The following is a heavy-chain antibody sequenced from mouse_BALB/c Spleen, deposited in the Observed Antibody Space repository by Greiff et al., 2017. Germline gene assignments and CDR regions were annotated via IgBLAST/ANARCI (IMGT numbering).Heavy chain of an antibody. CDR3: ARTGFDY. Sequence: VQGVESGPGLVAPSQSLSITCTVSGFSLTSYGVHWVRQPPGKGLEWLGVIWAGGSTNYYSALMSRLSISKDNSKSQVFLKMNSLQTDDTSMYYCARTGFDYWGQGTTLTVSS. CDR1: GFSLTSYG. J-gene: IGHJ2*01. D-gene: IGHD4-1*01. CDR2: IWAGGST. V-gene: IGHV2-9*02.